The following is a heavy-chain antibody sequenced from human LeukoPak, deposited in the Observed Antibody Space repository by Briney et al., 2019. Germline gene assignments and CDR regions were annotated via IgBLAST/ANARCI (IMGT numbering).Heavy chain of an antibody. Sequence: GGSLRLSCAASGFTFSNYNMNWVRHAPGKGLEWVSSITSSSSYIFYADSVKGRFTISRDNAKNSLYLQMISLRAEDMAVYYCARDLWGITVTTDYLDSWGQGTLVTVSS. CDR1: GFTFSNYN. J-gene: IGHJ4*02. CDR2: ITSSSSYI. V-gene: IGHV3-21*01. CDR3: ARDLWGITVTTDYLDS. D-gene: IGHD4-17*01.